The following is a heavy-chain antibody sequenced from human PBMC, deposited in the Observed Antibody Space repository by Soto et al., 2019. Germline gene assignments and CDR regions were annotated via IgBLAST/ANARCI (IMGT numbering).Heavy chain of an antibody. CDR3: ARFAHIGGGQYKYCSSTSCPSGMDV. J-gene: IGHJ6*02. CDR1: GYSFTSYW. D-gene: IGHD2-2*01. V-gene: IGHV5-51*01. Sequence: GESLKISCKGSGYSFTSYWIGWVRQMPGKGLEWMGIIYPGDSDTRYSPSFQGQVTIPADKSISTAYLQWSSLKASDTAMYYCARFAHIGGGQYKYCSSTSCPSGMDVWGQGTTVTVSS. CDR2: IYPGDSDT.